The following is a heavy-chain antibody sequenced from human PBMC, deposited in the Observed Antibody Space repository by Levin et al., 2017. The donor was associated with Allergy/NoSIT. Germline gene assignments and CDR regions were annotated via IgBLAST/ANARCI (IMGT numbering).Heavy chain of an antibody. CDR3: AKDPTAYGSGSFDY. CDR2: ISGSGGST. CDR1: GFTFSSYA. Sequence: GESLKISCAASGFTFSSYAMSWVRQAPGKGLEWVSAISGSGGSTYYADSVKGRFTISRDNSKNTLYLQMNSLRAEDTAVYYCAKDPTAYGSGSFDYWGQGTLVTVSS. V-gene: IGHV3-23*01. D-gene: IGHD3-10*01. J-gene: IGHJ4*02.